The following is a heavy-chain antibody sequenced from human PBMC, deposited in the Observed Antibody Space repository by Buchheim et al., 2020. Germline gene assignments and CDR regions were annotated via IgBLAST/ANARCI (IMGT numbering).Heavy chain of an antibody. Sequence: QVQLQESGPGLVKPSETLSLMCTVSGGSIRGFYWSWVRQPPGKGLEWLGCLYYNGSTHYNPSLKSRVTISLGPSKNEFSLKLSTVTAADTAVYYCARYYDFWSGPDYYYGMDVWGQGTT. CDR2: LYYNGST. J-gene: IGHJ6*02. CDR3: ARYYDFWSGPDYYYGMDV. CDR1: GGSIRGFY. V-gene: IGHV4-59*01. D-gene: IGHD3-3*01.